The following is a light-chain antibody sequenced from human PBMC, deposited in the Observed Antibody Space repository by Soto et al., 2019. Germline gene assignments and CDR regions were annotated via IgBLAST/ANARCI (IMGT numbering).Light chain of an antibody. CDR3: QQYNSFPT. V-gene: IGKV1-5*03. Sequence: DIQMTQSPSTLSASVGDRVTITCRASQSISSWLAWYQQKPGKAPKLLIYKASSLESGVPSRFSGSGSGTEFTLTIRSLQTDDLATYYCQQYNSFPTFGQGTKVEIK. CDR2: KAS. J-gene: IGKJ1*01. CDR1: QSISSW.